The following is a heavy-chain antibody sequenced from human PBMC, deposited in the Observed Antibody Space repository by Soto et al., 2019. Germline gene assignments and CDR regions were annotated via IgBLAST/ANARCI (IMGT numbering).Heavy chain of an antibody. V-gene: IGHV1-3*01. CDR1: GYTFSSYA. CDR3: ARDTGDGTFDF. CDR2: INAGYGNT. J-gene: IGHJ4*02. Sequence: QVHLVQSGAEVRKPGASVKVSCKASGYTFSSYAMHWVRQAPGQRLEWMGWINAGYGNTKSSQKFQDRVTISRDTSASTAYMELTSLRSDGTAVYYCARDTGDGTFDFWGQGTLVTVSS. D-gene: IGHD7-27*01.